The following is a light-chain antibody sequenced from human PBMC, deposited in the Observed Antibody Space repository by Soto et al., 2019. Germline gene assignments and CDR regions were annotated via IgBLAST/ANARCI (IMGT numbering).Light chain of an antibody. CDR2: GAS. J-gene: IGKJ4*01. Sequence: EVVMTQSPATLSLSPGERATLSCRASQSVSSNLAWYQQKPGQAPRLLIYGASTRATVIPARFSGSGSGTEFTLSISSLQSEDFAVYYCQQHSNWPLTFGGGTKVDIK. CDR1: QSVSSN. CDR3: QQHSNWPLT. V-gene: IGKV3-15*01.